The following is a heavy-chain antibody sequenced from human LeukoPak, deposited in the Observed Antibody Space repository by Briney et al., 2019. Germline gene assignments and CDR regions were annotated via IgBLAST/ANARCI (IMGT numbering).Heavy chain of an antibody. CDR1: GFTFSSYA. J-gene: IGHJ4*02. D-gene: IGHD5-18*01. CDR2: TSGSGGSS. CDR3: AKAGYSYGIPFFDY. V-gene: IGHV3-23*01. Sequence: GGSLRPSCAASGFTFSSYAMIWVRQAPGKGLEWVSTTSGSGGSSYYADPVKGRFTISRDNSKNTLYLQMNSLRAEDTAVYYCAKAGYSYGIPFFDYWGQGTLVTVSS.